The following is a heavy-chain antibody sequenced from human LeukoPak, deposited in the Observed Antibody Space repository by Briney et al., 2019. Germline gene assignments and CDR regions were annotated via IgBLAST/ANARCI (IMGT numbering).Heavy chain of an antibody. CDR2: ISSNGGST. Sequence: PGGSLRLSCAASGFTFSSYAMHWVRQAPGKGLEYVSAISSNGGSTYYANSVKGRFTISRDNSKNTLYLQMGSLRAEDMAVYYCARDDGRCLLGLLDYWGQGTLVTVSS. V-gene: IGHV3-64*01. J-gene: IGHJ4*02. D-gene: IGHD3-16*01. CDR1: GFTFSSYA. CDR3: ARDDGRCLLGLLDY.